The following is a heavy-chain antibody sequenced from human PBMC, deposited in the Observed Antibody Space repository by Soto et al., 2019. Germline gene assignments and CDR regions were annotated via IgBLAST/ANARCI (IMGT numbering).Heavy chain of an antibody. CDR3: ARGLEFGYWFDP. Sequence: SETLSLTCTVSGGSISNIDYYWSWIRQPPGKGLEWIGYIYYSGNTYYNPPLKSRATISLDTSKNQFSLKLSSVTAADTAVYYCARGLEFGYWFDPWGQGTLVTVS. D-gene: IGHD6-25*01. J-gene: IGHJ5*02. CDR2: IYYSGNT. V-gene: IGHV4-30-4*01. CDR1: GGSISNIDYY.